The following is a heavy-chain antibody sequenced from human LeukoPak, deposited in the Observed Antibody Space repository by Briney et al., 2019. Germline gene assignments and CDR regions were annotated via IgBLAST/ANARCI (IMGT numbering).Heavy chain of an antibody. Sequence: ASVKVSCKASGYTFTSYAMHWVRQAHGQRLEWMGWINAGNGNTKYSQKFQGRVTITRDTSASTAYMELSSLRSEDTAVYYCARVRGGSGSSWFDYWGQGTLVTVSS. V-gene: IGHV1-3*01. CDR1: GYTFTSYA. CDR2: INAGNGNT. CDR3: ARVRGGSGSSWFDY. J-gene: IGHJ4*02. D-gene: IGHD3-10*01.